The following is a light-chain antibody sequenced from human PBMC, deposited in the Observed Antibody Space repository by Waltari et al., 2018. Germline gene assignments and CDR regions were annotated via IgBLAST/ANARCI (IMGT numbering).Light chain of an antibody. J-gene: IGKJ2*03. V-gene: IGKV1-33*01. Sequence: DIQMTQSPSSLSASVGDRVTITCRASQGISNWLAWYQQKPGKAPKLLIYRASNLETGVPSRFRGRGSGTDFTLTISSLPPEDIATYYCQQHDNSPYSFGQGTKVEIK. CDR3: QQHDNSPYS. CDR2: RAS. CDR1: QGISNW.